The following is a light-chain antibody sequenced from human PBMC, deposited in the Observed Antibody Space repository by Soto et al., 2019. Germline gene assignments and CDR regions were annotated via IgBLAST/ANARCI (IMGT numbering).Light chain of an antibody. J-gene: IGLJ1*01. CDR3: SSYAGGTYV. Sequence: QSVLTQPPSASGSPGQSVTISCTGTSSDVGQYNYISWYQQHPGKAPKLLTYEVNRRPSGVADRFSGSKSGNTASLTVSGLQAEDEADYYCSSYAGGTYVVGGGTKVTV. CDR1: SSDVGQYNY. CDR2: EVN. V-gene: IGLV2-8*01.